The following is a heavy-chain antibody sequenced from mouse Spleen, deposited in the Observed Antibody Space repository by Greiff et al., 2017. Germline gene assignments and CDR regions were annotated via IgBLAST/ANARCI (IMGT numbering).Heavy chain of an antibody. J-gene: IGHJ4*01. CDR2: ISSGSSTI. D-gene: IGHD1-1*02. V-gene: IGHV5-17*02. Sequence: EVQVVESGGGLVQPGGSRKLSCAASGFTFSSFGMHWVRQAPEKGLEWVAYISSGSSTIYYADTVKGRFTISRDNPKNTLFLQMTSLRSEDTAMYYCARLWRDYAMDYWGQGTSVTVSS. CDR3: ARLWRDYAMDY. CDR1: GFTFSSFG.